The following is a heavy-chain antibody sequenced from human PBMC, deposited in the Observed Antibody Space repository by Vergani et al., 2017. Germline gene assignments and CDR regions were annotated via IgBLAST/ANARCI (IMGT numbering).Heavy chain of an antibody. CDR1: GGSFSTGGQS. Sequence: QVQLQESGPGLVKTSQTLSLTCTVSGGSFSTGGQSWTWLRQSAGKGLEWIGRIYTSGATNYNPSRRSLVTLSIDTTKDQFSQKLESVTAAYTDVYYWARCFWDEGMIYGGTVENWFDPWGQGTLVTVSS. CDR2: IYTSGAT. D-gene: IGHD3-22*01. CDR3: ARCFWDEGMIYGGTVENWFDP. J-gene: IGHJ5*02. V-gene: IGHV4-61*02.